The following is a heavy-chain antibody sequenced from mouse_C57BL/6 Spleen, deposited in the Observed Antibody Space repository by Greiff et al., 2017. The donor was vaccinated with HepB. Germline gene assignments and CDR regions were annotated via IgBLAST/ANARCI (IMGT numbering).Heavy chain of an antibody. V-gene: IGHV1-55*01. CDR1: GYTFTSYW. CDR3: ARSGIITTVVAPYYFDY. Sequence: QVHVKQPGAELVKPGASVKMSCKASGYTFTSYWITWVKQRPGQGLEWIGDIYPGSGSTNYNEKFKSKATLTVDTSSSTAYMQLSSLTSEDSAVYYCARSGIITTVVAPYYFDYWGQGTTLTVSS. D-gene: IGHD1-1*01. J-gene: IGHJ2*01. CDR2: IYPGSGST.